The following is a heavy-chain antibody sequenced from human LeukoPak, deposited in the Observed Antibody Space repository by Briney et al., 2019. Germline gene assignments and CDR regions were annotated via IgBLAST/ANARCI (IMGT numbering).Heavy chain of an antibody. J-gene: IGHJ4*02. CDR3: ARATSANEYSYGFHFDY. D-gene: IGHD5-18*01. CDR2: IIPSFGTV. V-gene: IGHV1-69*13. CDR1: GTTFRSYA. Sequence: SVKVSCKASGTTFRSYAINWVRQAPGQGLEWMGAIIPSFGTVKYAQKFQGRVTMTADESTSTAYMDLNYLRSDDTGVYFCARATSANEYSYGFHFDYWGQGTLVTVSS.